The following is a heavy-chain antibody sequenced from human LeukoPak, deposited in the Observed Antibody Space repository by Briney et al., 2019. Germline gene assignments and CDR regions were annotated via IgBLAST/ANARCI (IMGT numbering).Heavy chain of an antibody. CDR2: ISSSSSTI. CDR1: GFTFSSYS. J-gene: IGHJ4*02. CDR3: ATAIVGATTGGDY. D-gene: IGHD1-26*01. V-gene: IGHV3-48*04. Sequence: PGGSLRLSCAASGFTFSSYSMNWVRQAPGKGLEWVSYISSSSSTIYYADSVKGRFTISRDNAKNSLYLQMNSLRAEDTAVYYCATAIVGATTGGDYWGQGTLVTVSS.